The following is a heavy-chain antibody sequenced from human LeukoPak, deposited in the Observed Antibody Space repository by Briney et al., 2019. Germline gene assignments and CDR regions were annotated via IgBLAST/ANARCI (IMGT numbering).Heavy chain of an antibody. Sequence: PSETLSLTCTVSGASISSYYWSWIRQPPGKGLEWIGRGSTSGSTNYDPSLKSRVTMSVETSKNQFSLKLSSVTAADTAVYYCVRDSYFGSGNYYIDYWGQGTLVTVSS. CDR1: GASISSYY. CDR3: VRDSYFGSGNYYIDY. V-gene: IGHV4-4*07. D-gene: IGHD3-10*01. CDR2: GSTSGST. J-gene: IGHJ4*02.